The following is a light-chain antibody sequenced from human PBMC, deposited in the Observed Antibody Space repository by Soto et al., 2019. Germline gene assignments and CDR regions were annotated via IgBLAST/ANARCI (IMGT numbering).Light chain of an antibody. Sequence: DIQMTQSPSTLSASVGDRVTTTGRASQTISSWLAWYQQKPGKAPKLLIYKASTLKSGVPSRFSGSGSGTEFTLTISSLQPDDFATYYCQHYNSYSEAFGQGTKVDIK. V-gene: IGKV1-5*03. CDR1: QTISSW. CDR3: QHYNSYSEA. J-gene: IGKJ1*01. CDR2: KAS.